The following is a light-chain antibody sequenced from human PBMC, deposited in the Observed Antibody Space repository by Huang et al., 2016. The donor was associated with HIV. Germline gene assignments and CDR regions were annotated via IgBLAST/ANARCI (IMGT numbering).Light chain of an antibody. Sequence: DIQMTQSPSSLSASVGDRVTITCRASQSISSYLNWYKQKPGKAPKFLIYAASSLQSGVPSRFSGSGSGTDFTLTISSLQLEDVATYYCQQSYSAPWTFGQGTKVEIK. CDR2: AAS. CDR3: QQSYSAPWT. CDR1: QSISSY. V-gene: IGKV1-39*01. J-gene: IGKJ1*01.